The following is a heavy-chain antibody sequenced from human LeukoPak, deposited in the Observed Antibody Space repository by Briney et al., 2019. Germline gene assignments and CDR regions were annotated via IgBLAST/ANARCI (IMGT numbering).Heavy chain of an antibody. CDR3: ARANMVRGVGSFFDRNWFDP. V-gene: IGHV1-18*01. CDR1: GYTFTSSG. CDR2: ISAYTGNT. Sequence: ASVKVSCKASGYTFTSSGITWVRQAPGQGLEWMGWISAYTGNTNYAQKLQGRVTMTTDTSTSTAYMELRSLRFDDTAVYYCARANMVRGVGSFFDRNWFDPWGQGTLVTVSS. J-gene: IGHJ5*02. D-gene: IGHD3-10*01.